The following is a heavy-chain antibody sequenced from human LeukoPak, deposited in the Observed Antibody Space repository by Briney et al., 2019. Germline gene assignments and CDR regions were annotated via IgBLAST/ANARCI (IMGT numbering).Heavy chain of an antibody. D-gene: IGHD6-19*01. Sequence: GGSLRLSCAASGFTFSSYSMNWVRQAPGKGLEWVSSISSSSSYIYYADSVKGRFTISRDNAKNSLYLQMNSLKAEDTAIYYCSRDRSSSGWYSPVRVDSWGQGTLVTVSS. CDR3: SRDRSSSGWYSPVRVDS. J-gene: IGHJ4*02. CDR2: ISSSSSYI. V-gene: IGHV3-21*03. CDR1: GFTFSSYS.